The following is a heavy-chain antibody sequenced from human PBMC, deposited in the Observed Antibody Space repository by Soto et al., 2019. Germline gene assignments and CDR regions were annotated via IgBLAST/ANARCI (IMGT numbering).Heavy chain of an antibody. D-gene: IGHD1-26*01. CDR3: AGGGNSLVVFDY. V-gene: IGHV3-30-3*01. J-gene: IGHJ4*02. Sequence: GGSLRLSCAASGFTFSDYAMHWVRQAPGRGLEWVAALSYHGNDKYYADSVRGRFTISRDNSKNTLYLQMNGLRAEDTAVYSCAGGGNSLVVFDYWGQGTLVTVSS. CDR1: GFTFSDYA. CDR2: LSYHGNDK.